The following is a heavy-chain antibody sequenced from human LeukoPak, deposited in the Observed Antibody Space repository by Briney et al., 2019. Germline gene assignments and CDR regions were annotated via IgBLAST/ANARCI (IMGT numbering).Heavy chain of an antibody. J-gene: IGHJ4*02. Sequence: PSETLSLTCTVSGGSISSSTYYWGWIRQPPGKGLEWIGTTYYSGSTYYNPSLKSRVTISGDTSSTQFPLTLSSMAVRDRSVHYCARHHAHSRPYYFDSWGQGTLVTVSS. CDR1: GGSISSSTYY. CDR2: TYYSGST. V-gene: IGHV4-39*01. D-gene: IGHD6-13*01. CDR3: ARHHAHSRPYYFDS.